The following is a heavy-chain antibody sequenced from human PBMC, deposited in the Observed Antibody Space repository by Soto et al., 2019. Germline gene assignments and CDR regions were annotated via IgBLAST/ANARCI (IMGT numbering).Heavy chain of an antibody. Sequence: GGSLRLSCAASAFTFSNAWMSWDRQAPGKGLEWVGRIKSKTDGGTTEYAAPVKGRFTISRDDSTNRLYLQMNSLTTEDTAVYYCTPPQMRGSYYTDYWGQGTLVTVSS. CDR2: IKSKTDGGTT. V-gene: IGHV3-15*01. J-gene: IGHJ4*02. CDR3: TPPQMRGSYYTDY. CDR1: AFTFSNAW. D-gene: IGHD1-26*01.